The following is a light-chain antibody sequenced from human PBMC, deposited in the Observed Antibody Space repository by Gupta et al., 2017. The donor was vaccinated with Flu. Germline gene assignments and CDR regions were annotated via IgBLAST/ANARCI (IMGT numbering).Light chain of an antibody. CDR3: AAWDDSQAVL. Sequence: QNVTISCSGSTYNIGRNDVDWYQQLRGTAPKLLIYDTNPRPWGVPDRFSGSKSGTSASLAISGLHSEDEADYYCAAWDDSQAVLFGGGTKLTVL. CDR1: TYNIGRND. CDR2: DTN. J-gene: IGLJ2*01. V-gene: IGLV1-44*01.